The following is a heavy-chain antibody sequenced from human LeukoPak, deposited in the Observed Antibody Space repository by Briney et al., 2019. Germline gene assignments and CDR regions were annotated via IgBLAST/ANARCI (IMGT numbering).Heavy chain of an antibody. V-gene: IGHV3-64*01. CDR1: GFIFSTYT. J-gene: IGHJ4*02. D-gene: IGHD3-22*01. Sequence: GGSLRLSCAASGFIFSTYTMHWVRQAPGKGLEYVSGISSNGDSTYYANSVKGRFSISRDNSKNTLYLQMGSLRAEDMAVYYYARDPYDSSSYYFDYWGQGTLVTVSS. CDR2: ISSNGDST. CDR3: ARDPYDSSSYYFDY.